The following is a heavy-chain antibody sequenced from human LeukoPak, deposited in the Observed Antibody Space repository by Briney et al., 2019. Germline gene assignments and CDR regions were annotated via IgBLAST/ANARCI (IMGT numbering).Heavy chain of an antibody. V-gene: IGHV3-7*03. J-gene: IGHJ4*02. CDR1: GLIFSGFW. Sequence: GGSLRLSCEASGLIFSGFWMSWVRQAPGKGMEWVANMNEDGTEKNYVDSVKGRFTISRDNSKNTLYLQMNSLRAEDTAVYYCAKQIMVRGSYYFDYWGQGTLVTVSS. D-gene: IGHD3-10*01. CDR3: AKQIMVRGSYYFDY. CDR2: MNEDGTEK.